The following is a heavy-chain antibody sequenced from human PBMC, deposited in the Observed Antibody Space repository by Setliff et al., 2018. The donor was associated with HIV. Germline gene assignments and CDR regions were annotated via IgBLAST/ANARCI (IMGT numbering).Heavy chain of an antibody. D-gene: IGHD1-26*01. V-gene: IGHV4-61*02. J-gene: IGHJ5*02. CDR3: ARSTVGAGASFP. CDR1: GGSISSGGYY. Sequence: SETLSLTCTVSGGSISSGGYYWSWIRQPAGKGLEWIGRISASGTTNYNPSLNSRVTISLDTSKNQFSLRLTSLTAADTAIYYCARSTVGAGASFPWGRGILVTVSS. CDR2: ISASGTT.